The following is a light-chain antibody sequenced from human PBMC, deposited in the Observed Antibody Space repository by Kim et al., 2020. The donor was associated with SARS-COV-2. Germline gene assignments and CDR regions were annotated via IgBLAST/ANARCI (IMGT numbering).Light chain of an antibody. CDR1: SSDVGTYNR. CDR2: EVT. Sequence: GQSVTISCTGTSSDVGTYNRVSWYQQSPGTAPKLIIYEVTNRPSGVPGRFSGSKSGNTASLIISGLQAEDEADYYCCSYTTRSTYVFGTGTKVTV. V-gene: IGLV2-18*02. J-gene: IGLJ1*01. CDR3: CSYTTRSTYV.